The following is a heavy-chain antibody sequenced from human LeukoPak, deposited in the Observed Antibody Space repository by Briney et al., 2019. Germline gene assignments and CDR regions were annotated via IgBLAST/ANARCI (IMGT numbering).Heavy chain of an antibody. J-gene: IGHJ4*02. CDR3: ARDGDATMVRVRDY. CDR2: MNLDGSEK. V-gene: IGHV3-7*03. CDR1: GFTFNSYW. Sequence: GGSLRFSCAASGFTFNSYWMSWVRQAPGKGLEWVANMNLDGSEKYYVESVRGRFTISRDNAKNSLYLQMNSLRAEDTAVYYCARDGDATMVRVRDYWGQGTLVTVSS. D-gene: IGHD3-10*01.